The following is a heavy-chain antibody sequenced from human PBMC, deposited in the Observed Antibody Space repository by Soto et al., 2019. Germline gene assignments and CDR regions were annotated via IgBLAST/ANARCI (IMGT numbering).Heavy chain of an antibody. Sequence: GGSLRLSCAASGFTFSSYAMSWVRQAPGKGLERVSAISGSGGSTYYADSVKGRFPISRENSKNTLYLQMNSQKAEDTAEYYCAKSGIAAAGRSCWFDPWGQGILVTVSS. V-gene: IGHV3-23*01. CDR1: GFTFSSYA. J-gene: IGHJ5*02. CDR3: AKSGIAAAGRSCWFDP. CDR2: ISGSGGST. D-gene: IGHD6-13*01.